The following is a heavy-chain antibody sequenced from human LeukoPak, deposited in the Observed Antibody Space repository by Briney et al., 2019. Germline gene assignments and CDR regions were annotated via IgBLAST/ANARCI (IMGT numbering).Heavy chain of an antibody. CDR1: GYTFSDFS. V-gene: IGHV3-21*01. CDR3: AKDRVDTAMVTDY. D-gene: IGHD5-18*01. CDR2: ISVRSNYR. J-gene: IGHJ4*02. Sequence: GGSLTLSCAASGYTFSDFSVNWVRQAPGKGLEWVSSISVRSNYRYYADSVRGRFTISRDDARDSLFLQMNSLRAEDTAVYFCAKDRVDTAMVTDYWGQGTLVTVSS.